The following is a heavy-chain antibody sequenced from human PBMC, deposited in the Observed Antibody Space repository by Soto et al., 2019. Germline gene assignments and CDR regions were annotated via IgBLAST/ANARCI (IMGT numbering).Heavy chain of an antibody. D-gene: IGHD4-4*01. CDR3: AKDYSNDYYYYGMDV. V-gene: IGHV3-23*01. J-gene: IGHJ6*02. CDR1: GFTFSSYA. CDR2: ISGSGGST. Sequence: GGSLRLSCAASGFTFSSYAMSWVRQAPGKGLEWVSAISGSGGSTYYADSVKGRFTISRDNSKNTLYLQMNSLRAEDTAVYYCAKDYSNDYYYYGMDVWGQGTTVTVSS.